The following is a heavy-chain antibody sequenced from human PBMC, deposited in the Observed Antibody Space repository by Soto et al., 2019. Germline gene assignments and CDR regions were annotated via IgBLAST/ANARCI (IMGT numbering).Heavy chain of an antibody. V-gene: IGHV4-30-4*01. D-gene: IGHD6-6*01. Sequence: SETLSLTCTVSGGSISSGDYYWSWIRQPPGKGLEWIGYIYYSGSTYYNPSLKSRVTISVDTSKNQFSLKLSSVTAADTAVYYCARDRKQLATFDYWGQGTLVTVSS. CDR2: IYYSGST. CDR1: GGSISSGDYY. J-gene: IGHJ4*02. CDR3: ARDRKQLATFDY.